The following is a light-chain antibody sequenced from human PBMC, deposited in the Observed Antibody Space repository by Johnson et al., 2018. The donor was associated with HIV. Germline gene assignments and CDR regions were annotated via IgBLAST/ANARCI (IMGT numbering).Light chain of an antibody. Sequence: QAVLTQPPSVSAAPGQKVTISCSGSSSNIGNNYVSWYQQVPGTAPKLLIYENNKRPSGIPDRFSGSKSGTSATLGITGLQTGDEADYYFGTWDSSLSAPVFGTGTKVTVL. V-gene: IGLV1-51*01. CDR2: ENN. CDR1: SSNIGNNY. CDR3: GTWDSSLSAPV. J-gene: IGLJ1*01.